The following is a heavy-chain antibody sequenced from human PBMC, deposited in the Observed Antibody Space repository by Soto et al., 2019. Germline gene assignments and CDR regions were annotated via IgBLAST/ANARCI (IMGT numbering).Heavy chain of an antibody. Sequence: GGSLRLSXAASGFTFSSYAMSWVRQAPGKGLEWVSAISGSGGSTYYADSVKGRFTISRDNSKNTLYLQMNSLRAEDTAVYYCAKESSKWLVNNWFDPWGQGTLVTVSS. CDR3: AKESSKWLVNNWFDP. CDR1: GFTFSSYA. D-gene: IGHD6-19*01. J-gene: IGHJ5*02. V-gene: IGHV3-23*01. CDR2: ISGSGGST.